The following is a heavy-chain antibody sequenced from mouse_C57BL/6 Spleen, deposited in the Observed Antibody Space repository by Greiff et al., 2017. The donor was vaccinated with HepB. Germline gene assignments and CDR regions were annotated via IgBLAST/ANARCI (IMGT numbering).Heavy chain of an antibody. CDR3: AKGWLLQFAY. D-gene: IGHD2-3*01. Sequence: QVQLQQSGAELVKPGASVKMSCKASGYTFTSYWITWVKQRPGQGLEWIGDIYPGSGSTNYNEKFKSKATLTVDTSSSPAYMQLSSLTSEVSAVYYCAKGWLLQFAYWGQGTLVTVSA. CDR2: IYPGSGST. CDR1: GYTFTSYW. V-gene: IGHV1-55*01. J-gene: IGHJ3*01.